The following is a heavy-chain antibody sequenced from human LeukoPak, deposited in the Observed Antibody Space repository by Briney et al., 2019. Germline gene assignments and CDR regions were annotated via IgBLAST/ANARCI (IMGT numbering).Heavy chain of an antibody. Sequence: GGSLRLSCAASGFTFSVAAMTWVRQAPGEGLGWVSLIGASGESTYYADSVKGRFTISRDNSKNTLSLQMNSLRVEDTAMYFCAKDIQLSTWGLGTMVTVSS. V-gene: IGHV3-23*01. CDR3: AKDIQLST. J-gene: IGHJ3*01. CDR2: IGASGEST. CDR1: GFTFSVAA. D-gene: IGHD5-24*01.